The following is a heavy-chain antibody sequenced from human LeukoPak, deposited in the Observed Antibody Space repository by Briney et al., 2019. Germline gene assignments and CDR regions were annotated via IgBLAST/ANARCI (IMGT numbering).Heavy chain of an antibody. CDR1: GYTFTGYH. D-gene: IGHD2-2*01. J-gene: IGHJ4*02. V-gene: IGHV1-2*06. Sequence: ASVKVSCTASGYTFTGYHMHWVRQAPGQGLEWMGRINPNSGDTNYAQKFQGRVAMTRDTSISTAFMELTRLRSDDTAVYYCARDYCSSTSCLFDYWGQGTLVTVSS. CDR3: ARDYCSSTSCLFDY. CDR2: INPNSGDT.